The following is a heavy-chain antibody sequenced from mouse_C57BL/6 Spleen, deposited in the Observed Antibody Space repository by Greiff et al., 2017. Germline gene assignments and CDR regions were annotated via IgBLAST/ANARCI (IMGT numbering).Heavy chain of an antibody. D-gene: IGHD1-1*01. CDR3: SRRYGGWDY. V-gene: IGHV1-64*01. CDR2: IHPNSGST. Sequence: QVQLQQPGAELVKPGASVKLSCKASGYTFTSYWMHWVKQRPGQGLEWIGMIHPNSGSTNYNEKFKSKATLPVAKSSSTAYMQLSSLTSADSSVYDCSRRYGGWDYWGQGTTLTVSS. CDR1: GYTFTSYW. J-gene: IGHJ2*01.